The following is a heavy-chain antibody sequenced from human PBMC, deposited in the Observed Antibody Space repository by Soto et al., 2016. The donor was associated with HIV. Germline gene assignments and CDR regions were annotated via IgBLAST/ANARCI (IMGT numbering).Heavy chain of an antibody. CDR3: ARDRGGSWSVVAAATFDY. D-gene: IGHD2-15*01. CDR2: ISGSGGST. CDR1: GFTFRSYA. V-gene: IGHV3-23*01. Sequence: EVQLLESGGGLVQPGGSLRLSCAASGFTFRSYAMNWVRQAPGKGLEWVSAISGSGGSTYYADSVKGRFTISRDNSKNTLYLQMNSLRADDTAVYYCARDRGGSWSVVAAATFDYWGQGTLVTVSS. J-gene: IGHJ4*02.